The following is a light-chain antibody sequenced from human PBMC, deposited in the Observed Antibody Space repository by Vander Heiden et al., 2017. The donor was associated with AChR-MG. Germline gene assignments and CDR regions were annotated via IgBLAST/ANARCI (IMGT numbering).Light chain of an antibody. CDR2: SAT. J-gene: IGKJ4*01. V-gene: IGKV3-20*01. CDR1: QSLSTGY. CDR3: QQYHTTPS. Sequence: EIVLTQSPGTLSLSPGDRATVSCRASQSLSTGYLAWYQQRPGQAPRLLLYSATNRATGIPDRFSGSGSGTDFTLTITRLEPEDFAVYYCQQYHTTPSFGGGTKVEIK.